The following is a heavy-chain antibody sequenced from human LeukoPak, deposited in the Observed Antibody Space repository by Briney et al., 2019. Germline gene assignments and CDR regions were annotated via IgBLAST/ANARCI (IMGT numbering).Heavy chain of an antibody. J-gene: IGHJ4*02. CDR3: ANPHSYSSSWVYFDY. CDR1: GFTFSSYA. D-gene: IGHD6-13*01. V-gene: IGHV3-23*01. CDR2: ISGSGGST. Sequence: GGSLRLSCAASGFTFSSYAMSWVRQAPGKGLEWVSAISGSGGSTYYADSVKGRFTISGDNSKNTLYLQMNSLRAEDTAVYYCANPHSYSSSWVYFDYWGQGTLVTVSS.